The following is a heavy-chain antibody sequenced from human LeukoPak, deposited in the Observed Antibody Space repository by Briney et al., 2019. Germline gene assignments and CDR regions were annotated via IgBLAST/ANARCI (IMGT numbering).Heavy chain of an antibody. J-gene: IGHJ4*02. Sequence: PGGSLRLSCAASGFTFSSYAMSWVRQAPGKGLEWVSAISGSGGSTYYADSVKGRFTISRDNSKNTLYLQMNSLRAEDTAVYYCAKTRSNYYDSSGYFDYWGQGTLVTVSS. V-gene: IGHV3-23*01. D-gene: IGHD3-22*01. CDR1: GFTFSSYA. CDR2: ISGSGGST. CDR3: AKTRSNYYDSSGYFDY.